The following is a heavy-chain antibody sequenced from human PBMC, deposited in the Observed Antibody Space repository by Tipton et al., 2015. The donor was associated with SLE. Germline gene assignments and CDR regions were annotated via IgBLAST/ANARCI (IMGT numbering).Heavy chain of an antibody. CDR3: AREYEVWASFDY. CDR1: GGSISSHY. D-gene: IGHD3-16*01. CDR2: IYYRGST. Sequence: TLSLTCTVSGGSISSHYWSWIRQPPGKGLEWIGYIYYRGSTNYNPSLKSRVTISVDTSKNQFSLKLSSVTAADTAVYYCAREYEVWASFDYWGQGTLVTVSS. J-gene: IGHJ4*02. V-gene: IGHV4-59*11.